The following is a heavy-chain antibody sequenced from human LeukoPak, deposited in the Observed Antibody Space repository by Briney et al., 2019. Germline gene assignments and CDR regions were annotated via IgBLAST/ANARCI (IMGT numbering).Heavy chain of an antibody. D-gene: IGHD5-12*01. Sequence: GRSLRLSCAASGFTFSSYAMHWVRQAPGKGLEWVAVISYDGSNKYHADSVKGRFTISRDNAKNTLYLQMNSLRAEDTAVYYCARVVSGFNWFDPWGQGTLVTVSS. CDR2: ISYDGSNK. CDR1: GFTFSSYA. J-gene: IGHJ5*02. CDR3: ARVVSGFNWFDP. V-gene: IGHV3-30-3*01.